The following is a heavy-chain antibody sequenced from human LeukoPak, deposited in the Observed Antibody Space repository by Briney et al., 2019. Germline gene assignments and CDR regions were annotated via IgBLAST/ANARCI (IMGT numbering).Heavy chain of an antibody. D-gene: IGHD2-2*01. J-gene: IGHJ4*02. CDR1: GFTFNSNS. Sequence: PGGSLRLSCAASGFTFNSNSMNWVREAPGKGLEWVSSISSSSSHIYYADSVKGRFTISRDNAKKSLYLQMNSLRAEDTAVYYCASPVVAGFFDYWGQGTLVTVSS. V-gene: IGHV3-21*01. CDR3: ASPVVAGFFDY. CDR2: ISSSSSHI.